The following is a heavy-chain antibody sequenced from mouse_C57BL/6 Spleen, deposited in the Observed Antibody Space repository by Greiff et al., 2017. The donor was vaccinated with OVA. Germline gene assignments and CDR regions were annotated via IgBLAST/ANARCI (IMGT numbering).Heavy chain of an antibody. CDR3: ARRGSSYAPAY. J-gene: IGHJ3*01. Sequence: VQLQQSGPELVKPGASVKIPCKASGYTFTDYNMDWVKQSHGKSLEWIGDINPNNGGTIYNQKFKGKATLTVDKSSSTAYMELRSLTSEDTAVYYCARRGSSYAPAYWGQGTLVTVSA. CDR2: INPNNGGT. CDR1: GYTFTDYN. V-gene: IGHV1-18*01. D-gene: IGHD1-1*01.